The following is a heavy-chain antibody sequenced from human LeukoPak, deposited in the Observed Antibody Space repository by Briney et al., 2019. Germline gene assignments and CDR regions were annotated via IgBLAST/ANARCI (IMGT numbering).Heavy chain of an antibody. J-gene: IGHJ4*02. Sequence: SETLSLTCTVSGASISSPYWSWIRQPPGKGLEWIGYIHYTGTTNYNPSLKSRVTTSIDTSKNQFSLKLSSVTAADTAVYYCASFRVFAGFDYWGLGALVTVSS. CDR1: GASISSPY. CDR2: IHYTGTT. V-gene: IGHV4-59*08. CDR3: ASFRVFAGFDY.